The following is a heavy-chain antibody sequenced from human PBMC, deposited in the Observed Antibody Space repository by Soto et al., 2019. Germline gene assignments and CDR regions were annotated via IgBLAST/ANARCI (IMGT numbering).Heavy chain of an antibody. CDR2: IRSKANSYAT. J-gene: IGHJ4*02. CDR3: IRQEDSGYRVDY. CDR1: GFTFSGSA. D-gene: IGHD5-12*01. Sequence: GGSLRLSCAASGFTFSGSAMHWVRQASGKGLEWVGVIRSKANSYATAYAASVKGRFTISRDDSKNTAYLQMNSLKTEDTAVYYCIRQEDSGYRVDYWGQGTLVTVSS. V-gene: IGHV3-73*01.